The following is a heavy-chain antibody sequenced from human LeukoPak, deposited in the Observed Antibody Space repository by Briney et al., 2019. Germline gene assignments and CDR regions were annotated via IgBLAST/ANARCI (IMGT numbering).Heavy chain of an antibody. Sequence: ASVKFSCKASGYTFTGYYMHWVRQAPGQGLEWMGWINPNSGGTNYAQKFQGRVTMTRDTSISTAYMELSRLRSDDTAVYYCARGFIWFGIAQLDIWGQGTMVTVSS. CDR1: GYTFTGYY. CDR3: ARGFIWFGIAQLDI. J-gene: IGHJ3*02. V-gene: IGHV1-2*02. D-gene: IGHD3-10*01. CDR2: INPNSGGT.